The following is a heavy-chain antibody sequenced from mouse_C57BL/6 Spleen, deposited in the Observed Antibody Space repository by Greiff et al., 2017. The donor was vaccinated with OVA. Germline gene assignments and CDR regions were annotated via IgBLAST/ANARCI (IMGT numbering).Heavy chain of an antibody. CDR2: IWCGDDK. J-gene: IGHJ1*03. CDR3: ARIAPSLRSRYFDG. V-gene: IGHV8-8*01. D-gene: IGHD1-1*01. CDR1: GFSLSTFGMG. Sequence: VKLVESGPGILQPSQTLSLTCSFSGFSLSTFGMGVGWLRQPPGKGLEWLAHIWCGDDKYYNPALKSRLTISKDTSKNQIFLKIANVDTADTATYYCARIAPSLRSRYFDGWGTGTTVTVSS.